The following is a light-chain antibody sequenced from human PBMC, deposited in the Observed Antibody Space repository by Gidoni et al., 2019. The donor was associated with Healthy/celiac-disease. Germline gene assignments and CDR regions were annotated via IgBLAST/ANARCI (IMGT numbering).Light chain of an antibody. CDR1: SLRSYY. V-gene: IGLV3-19*01. CDR3: NSRDSSGNHHWV. Sequence: SSELTQERAVSVAWGQTVRITCQGDSLRSYYASWYQQKPGQAPVLVIYGKNNRPSGIPDRFSGSSSGNTASLTITGAQAEDEADYYCNSRDSSGNHHWVFGGGTKLTVL. CDR2: GKN. J-gene: IGLJ3*02.